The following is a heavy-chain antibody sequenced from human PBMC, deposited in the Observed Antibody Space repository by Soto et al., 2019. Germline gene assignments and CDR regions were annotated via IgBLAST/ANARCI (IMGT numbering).Heavy chain of an antibody. Sequence: SETLSLPWTVSGGSLSRSSYHLGWLRQPPGKGLEWIGSIYYSGSTYYNPSLKSRVTISVDTSKNQFSLKLSSVTAADTAVYYCARHFDYGDYFGGWIDPWGQGTLVTVSS. CDR3: ARHFDYGDYFGGWIDP. CDR2: IYYSGST. J-gene: IGHJ5*02. V-gene: IGHV4-39*01. D-gene: IGHD4-17*01. CDR1: GGSLSRSSYH.